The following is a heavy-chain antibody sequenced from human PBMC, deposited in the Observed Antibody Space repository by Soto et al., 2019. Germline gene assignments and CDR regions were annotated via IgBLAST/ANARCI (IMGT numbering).Heavy chain of an antibody. Sequence: EVQLLESGGGLVKPGGSLRLSCAASGFTFSSYAMSWVRQAPGKGLEWVSAISGSGGSTYYADSVKGRFTISRDNSKNTLYLQMNSLRAEDTAVYYWAKSTDVILVVPAAIDYWGQGTLVTVSS. CDR1: GFTFSSYA. D-gene: IGHD2-2*01. J-gene: IGHJ4*02. CDR2: ISGSGGST. CDR3: AKSTDVILVVPAAIDY. V-gene: IGHV3-23*01.